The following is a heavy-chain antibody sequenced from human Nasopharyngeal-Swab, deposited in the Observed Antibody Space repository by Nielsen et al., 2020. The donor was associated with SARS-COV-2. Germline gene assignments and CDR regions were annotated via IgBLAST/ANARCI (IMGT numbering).Heavy chain of an antibody. Sequence: GGSLRLSCAASGFTFSAYDMNWVRQAPGKGLEWVSYISSTGSTINYADSVKGRVTISRDNAKNSLYLQMSSLRAEDTAVYYCARDYYDSSADWGQGTLVTVSS. J-gene: IGHJ4*02. CDR2: ISSTGSTI. V-gene: IGHV3-48*03. CDR1: GFTFSAYD. D-gene: IGHD3-22*01. CDR3: ARDYYDSSAD.